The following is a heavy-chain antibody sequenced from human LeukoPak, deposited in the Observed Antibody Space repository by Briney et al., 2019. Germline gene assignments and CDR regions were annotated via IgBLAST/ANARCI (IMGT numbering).Heavy chain of an antibody. J-gene: IGHJ3*02. CDR3: ARVPTGTIDAFDI. V-gene: IGHV1-2*02. D-gene: IGHD1-1*01. Sequence: GASVKVSCKASGYTFTSYGISWVRQAPGQGLEWMGWINPSSGGTNYAQKFQGRVTMTRDTSISTAYMELSRLRSDDTAVYYCARVPTGTIDAFDIWGQGTMVTVSS. CDR2: INPSSGGT. CDR1: GYTFTSYG.